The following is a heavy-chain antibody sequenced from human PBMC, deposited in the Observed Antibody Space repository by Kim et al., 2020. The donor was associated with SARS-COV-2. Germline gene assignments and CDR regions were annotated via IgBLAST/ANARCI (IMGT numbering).Heavy chain of an antibody. Sequence: SETLSLTCAVYGGSFSGYYWSWIRQPPGKGLEWIGEINHSGSTNYNPSLKSRVTISVDTSKNQFSLKLSSVTAADTAVYYCARGSNYYGSGSYPLDYWG. CDR3: ARGSNYYGSGSYPLDY. J-gene: IGHJ4*01. CDR1: GGSFSGYY. CDR2: INHSGST. D-gene: IGHD3-10*01. V-gene: IGHV4-34*01.